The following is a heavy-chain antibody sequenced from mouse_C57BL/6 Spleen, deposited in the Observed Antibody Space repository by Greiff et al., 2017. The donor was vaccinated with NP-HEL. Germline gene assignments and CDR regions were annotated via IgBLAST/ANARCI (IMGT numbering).Heavy chain of an antibody. CDR1: GYTFTTYG. Sequence: QVQLKESGAELARPGASVKLSCKASGYTFTTYGISWVKQRTGQGLEWIGEIYPRSDNTYYNEKFKGKATLTADKSSSTAYMELRSLTSEDSAVYFCARDDYEGYWGQGTTLTVSS. CDR3: ARDDYEGY. D-gene: IGHD2-4*01. CDR2: IYPRSDNT. J-gene: IGHJ2*01. V-gene: IGHV1-81*01.